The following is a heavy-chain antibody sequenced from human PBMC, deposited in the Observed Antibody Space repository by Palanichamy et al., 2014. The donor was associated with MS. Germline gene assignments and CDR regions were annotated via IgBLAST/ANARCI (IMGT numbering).Heavy chain of an antibody. J-gene: IGHJ5*02. CDR3: ARGQAVTGHNWFDP. CDR1: VFTFSSYS. D-gene: IGHD6-19*01. Sequence: EVHLVESGGGLVKPGGSLRLSCAASVFTFSSYSMNWVRQAPGKGLEWVSSISSSSSYIYYADSVKGRFTISRDNAKNSLYLQMNSLRAEDTAVYYCARGQAVTGHNWFDPWGQGTLVTVSS. CDR2: ISSSSSYI. V-gene: IGHV3-21*01.